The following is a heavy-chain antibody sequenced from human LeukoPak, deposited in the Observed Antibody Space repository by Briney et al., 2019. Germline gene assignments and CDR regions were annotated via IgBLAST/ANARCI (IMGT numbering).Heavy chain of an antibody. CDR1: GGSITTSNYY. Sequence: PSETLSLTCTVSGGSITTSNYYWGWTRQPPGEGLEWIGSIYYGGSTYYNPSLKSRVTISVDASKRQFSLEVTSVTAADTAVYYCARHVVVVPGRGFRHNWFDPWGQGTLVIVSS. CDR2: IYYGGST. J-gene: IGHJ5*02. V-gene: IGHV4-39*01. CDR3: ARHVVVVPGRGFRHNWFDP. D-gene: IGHD2-2*01.